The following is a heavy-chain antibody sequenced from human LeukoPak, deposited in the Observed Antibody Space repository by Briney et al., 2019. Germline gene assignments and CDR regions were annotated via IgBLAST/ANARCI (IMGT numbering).Heavy chain of an antibody. CDR1: GASITSYY. V-gene: IGHV4-59*08. CDR3: ASATYYDFWSGYYFWRFDP. D-gene: IGHD3-3*01. J-gene: IGHJ5*02. CDR2: VYYSGST. Sequence: SETLSLTCTVSGASITSYYWTWIRQPPGKGLEWIGYVYYSGSTNYNPSLKSRVTISVDTSKNQFSLKLTSMTAADTAVYYCASATYYDFWSGYYFWRFDPWGQGTLVTVSS.